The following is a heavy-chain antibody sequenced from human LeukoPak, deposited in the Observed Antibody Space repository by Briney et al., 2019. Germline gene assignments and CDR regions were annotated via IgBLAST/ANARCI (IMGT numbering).Heavy chain of an antibody. D-gene: IGHD6-13*01. CDR2: ISWNSGSI. CDR1: GFTLDDYA. CDR3: AKAESSSWYIFDY. V-gene: IGHV3-9*03. Sequence: SLRLSCAASGFTLDDYAMHWVRQAPGKGLEWVSGISWNSGSIGYADSVKGRFTISRDNAKNSLYLQMNSLRAEDMALYYCAKAESSSWYIFDYWGQGTLVTVSS. J-gene: IGHJ4*02.